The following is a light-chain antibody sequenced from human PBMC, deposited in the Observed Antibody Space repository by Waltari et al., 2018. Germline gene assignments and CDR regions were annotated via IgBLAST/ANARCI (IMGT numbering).Light chain of an antibody. CDR3: QQYDISPRT. CDR1: QTVRTTY. Sequence: EIVLTQSPCTLSLSPGERAPPSCRASQTVRTTYLAWYQQKPGQAPTCLTYGSSSRPTGMPGRFSGSGSGTGFSLTISSLEPEDFAVYYWQQYDISPRTFGGGTKVEV. J-gene: IGKJ4*01. CDR2: GSS. V-gene: IGKV3-20*01.